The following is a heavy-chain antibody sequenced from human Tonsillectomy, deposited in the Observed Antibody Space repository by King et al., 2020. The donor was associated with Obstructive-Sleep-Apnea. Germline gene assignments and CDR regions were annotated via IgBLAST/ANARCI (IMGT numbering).Heavy chain of an antibody. V-gene: IGHV4-39*07. J-gene: IGHJ5*02. Sequence: QLQESGPGLVKPSVTLSLSCTVSGDSISSNDYYWGWIRQPPGEGLEWIGNIYSSGRTYYNPSLKNRVTMSVDTSKNQFSLQLSSVTAADTAVYYCATGRAAGPSWFDPWGQGTLVTVSS. CDR2: IYSSGRT. D-gene: IGHD6-13*01. CDR1: GDSISSNDYY. CDR3: ATGRAAGPSWFDP.